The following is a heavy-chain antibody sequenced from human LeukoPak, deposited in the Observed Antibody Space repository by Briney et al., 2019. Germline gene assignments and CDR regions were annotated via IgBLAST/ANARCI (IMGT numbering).Heavy chain of an antibody. Sequence: SETLSLTCTVSGGSISSYYWSWVRQPARQGLEWIGRIYTTGTTNYNPSLKSRVTMSVDMSKNQFSLNLNSVTAADTAVYFCARAPSDIYFDYWGQGALVTVSS. CDR3: ARAPSDIYFDY. V-gene: IGHV4-4*07. CDR1: GGSISSYY. J-gene: IGHJ4*02. CDR2: IYTTGTT.